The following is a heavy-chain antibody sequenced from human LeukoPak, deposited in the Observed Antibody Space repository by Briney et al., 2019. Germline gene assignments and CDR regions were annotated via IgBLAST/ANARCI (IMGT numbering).Heavy chain of an antibody. CDR1: GYTLTELS. J-gene: IGHJ3*02. Sequence: SVKVSCKVSGYTLTELSMHWVRQAPGKGLEWMGGFDPEDGETIYAQKFQGRVTMTEDTSTDTAYIELSSLSSEDTAVYYCATLLYEGDAFDIWGQGTMVTVSS. D-gene: IGHD2-15*01. V-gene: IGHV1-24*01. CDR3: ATLLYEGDAFDI. CDR2: FDPEDGET.